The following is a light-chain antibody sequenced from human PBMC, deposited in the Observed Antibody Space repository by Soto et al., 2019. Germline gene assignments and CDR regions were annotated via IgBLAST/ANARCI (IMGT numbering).Light chain of an antibody. J-gene: IGKJ2*01. CDR2: GAS. V-gene: IGKV3-20*01. CDR1: QSVSSSY. CDR3: QQSGRSPFT. Sequence: EIVLTQSPGTLSLSPGERATLSCRASQSVSSSYLAWYQQKPGQAPRLLIYGASSRATGIPDRFSGSGSGTDFTLIISRLEPEDFAVYYCQQSGRSPFTFGQGTKLEIK.